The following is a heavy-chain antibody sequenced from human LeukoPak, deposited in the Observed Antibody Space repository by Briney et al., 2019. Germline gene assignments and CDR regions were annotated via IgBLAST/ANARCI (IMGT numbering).Heavy chain of an antibody. CDR1: GGTFSSYA. D-gene: IGHD3-22*01. V-gene: IGHV1-69*13. J-gene: IGHJ4*02. CDR3: AREKSYYDSSGYCDY. CDR2: IIPIVGTA. Sequence: SVKVSCKASGGTFSSYAISWVRQAPGQGLEWMGGIIPIVGTANYAQTFQGRVTITADESTITASMELSSLRSEDTAVYYCAREKSYYDSSGYCDYWGEGTLVTVSS.